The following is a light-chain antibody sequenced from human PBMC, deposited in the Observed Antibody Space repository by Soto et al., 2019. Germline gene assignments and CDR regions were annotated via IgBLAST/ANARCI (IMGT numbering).Light chain of an antibody. CDR3: SSYAGSDVFV. V-gene: IGLV2-8*01. J-gene: IGLJ1*01. CDR2: EVS. CDR1: SSDVGAYNY. Sequence: SVLTQRPSAYGSPGQSVAISCTGTSSDVGAYNYVAWYQQHPGKVPKLMIYEVSKRPSGVPDRFSGSKSGNTASLTVSGLQADDEADYYCSSYAGSDVFVFGTGTKLTVL.